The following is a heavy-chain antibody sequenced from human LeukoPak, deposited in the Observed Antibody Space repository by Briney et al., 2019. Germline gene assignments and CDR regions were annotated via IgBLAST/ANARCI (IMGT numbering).Heavy chain of an antibody. J-gene: IGHJ3*02. D-gene: IGHD3-16*02. CDR2: ISSSSSTI. Sequence: GGSLRLSCAASGFTFSSYSMNWVRQAPGKGLEWVSYISSSSSTIYYADSVKGRFTISRDNAKNSLYLQMNSLRAEDTAVYYCAMTYYDHVWGSYRSDAFDIWGQGTMVTVSS. CDR3: AMTYYDHVWGSYRSDAFDI. V-gene: IGHV3-48*01. CDR1: GFTFSSYS.